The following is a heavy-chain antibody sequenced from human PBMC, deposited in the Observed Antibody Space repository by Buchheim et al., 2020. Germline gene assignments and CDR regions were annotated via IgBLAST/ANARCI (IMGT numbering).Heavy chain of an antibody. CDR2: IYPGDSDT. D-gene: IGHD2-2*01. V-gene: IGHV5-51*01. CDR1: GYTFTNYW. CDR3: VKSLGSCSSSSCRFFDS. J-gene: IGHJ4*02. Sequence: EVHLVQSGAEVKKPGESLKISCKASGYTFTNYWIGWVRQMPGKGPEWMGIIYPGDSDTRYSPPFQGQVTISADRSISTAYLQWSSLKASDSAMYYCVKSLGSCSSSSCRFFDSWGQGTL.